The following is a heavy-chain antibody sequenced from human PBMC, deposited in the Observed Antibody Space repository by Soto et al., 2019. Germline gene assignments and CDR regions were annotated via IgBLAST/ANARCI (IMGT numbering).Heavy chain of an antibody. CDR1: GGTFSSFG. CDR2: IIPVFGRP. J-gene: IGHJ1*01. D-gene: IGHD5-12*01. V-gene: IGHV1-69*01. Sequence: QVQLVQSRAELKKPGSSVKVSCKASGGTFSSFGISWVRQAPGKGLEWMGGIIPVFGRPNYAQRFRGRLKITADESTSTSYMELIDLGSEDTAVYYCAREGSGYNFWGQGTQVTVSS. CDR3: AREGSGYNF.